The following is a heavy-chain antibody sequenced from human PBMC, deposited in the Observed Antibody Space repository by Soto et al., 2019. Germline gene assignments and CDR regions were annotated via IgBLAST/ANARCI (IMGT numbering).Heavy chain of an antibody. Sequence: ASVKVSCKASGYTFSGYSLHWVRQVPGQGPEWMGWINPNSGGTKYAQQFRGRVTMTRDTSISTAYMEMSRLTSDDTAVYYCATGAPNVVVVLLHYWGQGTLVNVSS. D-gene: IGHD2-15*01. CDR3: ATGAPNVVVVLLHY. CDR1: GYTFSGYS. J-gene: IGHJ4*02. V-gene: IGHV1-2*02. CDR2: INPNSGGT.